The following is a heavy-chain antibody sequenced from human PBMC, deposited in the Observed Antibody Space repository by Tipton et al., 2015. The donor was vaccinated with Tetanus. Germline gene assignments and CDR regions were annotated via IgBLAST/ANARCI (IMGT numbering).Heavy chain of an antibody. CDR2: IRSEAHGGTT. CDR1: GFTFKNAW. V-gene: IGHV3-15*01. Sequence: SLRLSCAASGFTFKNAWMSWVRQAPGKGLEWVGRIRSEAHGGTTDFAVSVKGRFAISRDDSKNMFYLQMNSLKTEDTAVYFCAHFGDKEYFQDWGQGTLVIVSS. J-gene: IGHJ1*01. CDR3: AHFGDKEYFQD. D-gene: IGHD4-17*01.